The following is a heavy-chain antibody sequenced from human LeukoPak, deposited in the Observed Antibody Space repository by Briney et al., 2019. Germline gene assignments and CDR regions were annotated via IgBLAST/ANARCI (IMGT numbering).Heavy chain of an antibody. D-gene: IGHD3-3*01. CDR2: ISHDENNK. J-gene: IGHJ4*02. Sequence: GGSLRLSCAASGFTFTTYAIHWVRQAPGKGLEWVTLISHDENNKYYADSVKGRFTISRDNSKNTLYLQMNSLRAEDTAVYYCAKDDRVLDEKGYFDYWGQGTLVTVSS. CDR3: AKDDRVLDEKGYFDY. V-gene: IGHV3-30-3*01. CDR1: GFTFTTYA.